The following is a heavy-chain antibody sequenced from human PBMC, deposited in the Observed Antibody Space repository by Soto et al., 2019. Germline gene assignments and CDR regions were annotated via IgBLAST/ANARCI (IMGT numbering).Heavy chain of an antibody. J-gene: IGHJ4*02. V-gene: IGHV4-59*01. CDR2: IYYSGST. D-gene: IGHD2-15*01. CDR3: ARVGGTVVTFFDY. CDR1: GGSISSYY. Sequence: PSETLSLTCTVSGGSISSYYWSWIRQPPGKGLEWIGHIYYSGSTNYNPSLKSRVTISVDTSKNQFSLKLSSVTAADTAVYYCARVGGTVVTFFDYWGQGTLVTVSS.